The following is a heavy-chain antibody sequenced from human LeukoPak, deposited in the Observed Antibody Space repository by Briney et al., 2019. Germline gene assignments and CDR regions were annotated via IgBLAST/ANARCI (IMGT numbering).Heavy chain of an antibody. V-gene: IGHV3-21*04. CDR1: GFTFSSYS. CDR3: AKGLWRTIAVAGGWFDP. J-gene: IGHJ5*02. CDR2: ISSSSSYI. D-gene: IGHD6-19*01. Sequence: PGGSLRLSCAASGFTFSSYSMNWVRQAPGKGLEWVSSISSSSSYIYYADSMKGRFTISRDNAKNSLYLQMNSLRAEDMALYYCAKGLWRTIAVAGGWFDPWGQGTLVTVSS.